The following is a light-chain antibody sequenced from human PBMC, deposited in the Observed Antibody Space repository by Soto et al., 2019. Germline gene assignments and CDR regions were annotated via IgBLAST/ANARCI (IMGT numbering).Light chain of an antibody. CDR2: DII. V-gene: IGLV2-14*03. CDR1: SSDIGAFTS. CDR3: SSYSRTTTLVV. Sequence: HSALTQPASVSGSPGQSITISCTGTSSDIGAFTSVSWYQQHPGKAPKLIIYDIIHRPSGVSDRFSGSKSVNTASLTVSGLQPEDEANYYCSSYSRTTTLVVFGGGTKVTVL. J-gene: IGLJ2*01.